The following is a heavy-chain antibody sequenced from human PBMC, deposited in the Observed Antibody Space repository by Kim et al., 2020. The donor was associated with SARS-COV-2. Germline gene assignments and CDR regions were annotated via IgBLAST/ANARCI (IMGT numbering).Heavy chain of an antibody. CDR1: GFTVSSNY. Sequence: GGSLRLSCAASGFTVSSNYMSWVRQAPGKGLEWVSVIYSGGSTYYADSVKGRFTISRHNSKNTLYLQMNSLRAEDTAVYYCARDAMSSGYEYYYYGMDVWGQGTTVTVSS. D-gene: IGHD3-22*01. CDR2: IYSGGST. CDR3: ARDAMSSGYEYYYYGMDV. J-gene: IGHJ6*02. V-gene: IGHV3-53*04.